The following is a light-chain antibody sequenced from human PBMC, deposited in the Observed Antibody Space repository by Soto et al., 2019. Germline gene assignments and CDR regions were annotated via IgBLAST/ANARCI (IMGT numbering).Light chain of an antibody. J-gene: IGKJ1*01. Sequence: EIVMTQSPATLSVSPGERATLSCRASQSVSSNLAWYQQKPGQAPRLLIYGASTRATGIPARFSGSGSGTEFTLTISSLQYEDFAVYYCQQYNNWPRGTLGQGTKVEIK. CDR3: QQYNNWPRGT. CDR1: QSVSSN. V-gene: IGKV3-15*01. CDR2: GAS.